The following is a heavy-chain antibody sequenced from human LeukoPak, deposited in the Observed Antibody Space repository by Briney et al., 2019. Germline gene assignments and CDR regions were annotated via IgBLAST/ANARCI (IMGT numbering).Heavy chain of an antibody. CDR1: GYTFTGYY. V-gene: IGHV1-2*02. Sequence: ASVKVSCEASGYTFTGYYMHWVRQAPGQGLEWMGWINPNSGGTNYAQKFQGRVTMTRDTSISTAYMELSRLRSDDTAVYYCARDLSTTTLGKNYFDYWGQGTLVTVSS. CDR2: INPNSGGT. J-gene: IGHJ4*02. D-gene: IGHD1-26*01. CDR3: ARDLSTTTLGKNYFDY.